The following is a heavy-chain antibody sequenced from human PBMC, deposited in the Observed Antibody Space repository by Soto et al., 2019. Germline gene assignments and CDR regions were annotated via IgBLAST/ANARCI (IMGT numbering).Heavy chain of an antibody. CDR1: GYTFTNYD. D-gene: IGHD3-9*01. J-gene: IGHJ6*02. CDR3: ARGKSHDFLTGSSRGMDV. V-gene: IGHV1-8*01. Sequence: QVQLVQSGAEVKKPGASVKVSCKASGYTFTNYDFNWVRQAPGQGLEWMGWMNPYNGDTGYAQKFQGRVTLTRDTSLSTAYMELSSLRPDDTAVYYCARGKSHDFLTGSSRGMDVWGQGTTVTVSS. CDR2: MNPYNGDT.